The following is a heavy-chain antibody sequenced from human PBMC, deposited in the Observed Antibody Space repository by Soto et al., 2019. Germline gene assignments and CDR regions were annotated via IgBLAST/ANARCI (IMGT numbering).Heavy chain of an antibody. J-gene: IGHJ6*03. CDR2: IYYSGST. Sequence: SETLSLTCTVSGGSISSYYWSWIRQPPGKGLEWIGYIYYSGSTNYNPSLKSRVTISVDTSKNQFSLKLSSVTAADTAVYYCARHGLYGSGSSPTYYYYYYMDVWGKGTTVTVSS. D-gene: IGHD3-10*01. CDR3: ARHGLYGSGSSPTYYYYYYMDV. V-gene: IGHV4-59*08. CDR1: GGSISSYY.